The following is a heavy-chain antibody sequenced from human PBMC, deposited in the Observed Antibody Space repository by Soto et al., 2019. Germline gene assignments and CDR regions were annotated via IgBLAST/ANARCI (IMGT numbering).Heavy chain of an antibody. V-gene: IGHV4-30-2*05. CDR1: GGSISSGGYS. D-gene: IGHD3-3*01. CDR2: IYYSGST. CDR3: ARNVFFILPGPTVSSLDP. Sequence: PSETLSLTCAVSGGSISSGGYSWSWIRQPPGKGLEWIGYIYYSGSTYYNPSLKSRVTISVDTSKNQFSLKLISVTAADTAVYYCARNVFFILPGPTVSSLDPCAPLTLVTFSS. J-gene: IGHJ5*02.